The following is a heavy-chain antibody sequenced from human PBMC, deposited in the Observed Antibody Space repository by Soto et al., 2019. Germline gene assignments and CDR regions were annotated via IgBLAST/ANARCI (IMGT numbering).Heavy chain of an antibody. CDR2: ISHDGTNK. V-gene: IGHV3-30-3*01. CDR3: ARDMYSSDYFVKWFEP. J-gene: IGHJ5*02. D-gene: IGHD6-19*01. Sequence: QVRLVESGGGVVQPGRSLRLSCTASGFSFSSYAMYWFRPPPGKGLEWAAVISHDGTNKHYADSVKGRVTVSRDNSDHSLDLQLNSLRGEDTAMDYCARDMYSSDYFVKWFEPWGQGTLVTGSS. CDR1: GFSFSSYA.